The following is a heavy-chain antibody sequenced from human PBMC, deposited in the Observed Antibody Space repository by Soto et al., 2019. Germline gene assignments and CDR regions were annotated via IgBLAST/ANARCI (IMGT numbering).Heavy chain of an antibody. V-gene: IGHV1-69*13. Sequence: ASVKVSCKASGGTFSSYAISWVRQAPGQGLEWMGGIIPIFGTANYAQKFQGRVTITADESTSTAYMELSSLRSEDTAVYYCASSHSSGYLNWFDPWGQGTLVTVSS. CDR2: IIPIFGTA. J-gene: IGHJ5*02. D-gene: IGHD3-22*01. CDR3: ASSHSSGYLNWFDP. CDR1: GGTFSSYA.